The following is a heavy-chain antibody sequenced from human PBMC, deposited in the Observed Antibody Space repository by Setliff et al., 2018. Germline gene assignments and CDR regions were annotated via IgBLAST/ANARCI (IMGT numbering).Heavy chain of an antibody. V-gene: IGHV4-61*09. CDR3: ARGGGGKPFDY. CDR2: FHTGGST. D-gene: IGHD2-15*01. Sequence: PSETLSLTCTVSGDSISSGGYYWTWIRQPAGKGLEWIGHFHTGGSTNYNRSLRSRVSISVDTSKNQFSLKLSSVTAADTAVYYCARGGGGKPFDYWGQGTLVTVSS. CDR1: GDSISSGGYY. J-gene: IGHJ4*02.